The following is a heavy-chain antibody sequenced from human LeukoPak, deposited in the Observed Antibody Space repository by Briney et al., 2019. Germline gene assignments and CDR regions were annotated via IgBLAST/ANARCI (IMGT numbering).Heavy chain of an antibody. CDR2: IYYSGST. V-gene: IGHV4-31*03. CDR1: GGSISSGGYY. J-gene: IGHJ6*03. D-gene: IGHD2-2*02. CDR3: ASCQLLYAPNYYFMDV. Sequence: SETLSLTCTVSGGSISSGGYYWSWIRQHPGKGLEWIGYIYYSGSTYYNPSLKGRVTISVDTSKNQFSLKLSSVTAADTAVYYCASCQLLYAPNYYFMDVWGKGTTVSVSS.